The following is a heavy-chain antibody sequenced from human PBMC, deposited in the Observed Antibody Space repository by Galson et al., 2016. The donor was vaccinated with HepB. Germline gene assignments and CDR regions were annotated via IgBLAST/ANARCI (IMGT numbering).Heavy chain of an antibody. V-gene: IGHV3-7*01. Sequence: SLRLSCAGSGFMFETYWMSWVRRAPGKGLEWVATIKQDGSEKFYSDSLQGRLTVSRDNAENSVFLQMNSLRAEDTAVYYSARGRANSVRSLVGYYFDWWGKGTRVAV. CDR3: ARGRANSVRSLVGYYFDW. J-gene: IGHJ4*02. CDR2: IKQDGSEK. D-gene: IGHD3-10*01. CDR1: GFMFETYW.